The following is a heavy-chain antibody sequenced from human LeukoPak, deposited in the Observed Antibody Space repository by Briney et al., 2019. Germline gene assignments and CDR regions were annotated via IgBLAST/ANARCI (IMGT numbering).Heavy chain of an antibody. CDR2: ISGSVGST. D-gene: IGHD6-13*01. CDR3: AKNLTSSTPYAAASDI. Sequence: GGSLRLSCAASGFTFSSYAMSWVRQAPGKGLEWVSAISGSVGSTYYADSVKGRFTISRDNSKSTLSLQMSSLRAEDTALYYCAKNLTSSTPYAAASDIWGEATTPTASS. V-gene: IGHV3-23*01. CDR1: GFTFSSYA. J-gene: IGHJ3*02.